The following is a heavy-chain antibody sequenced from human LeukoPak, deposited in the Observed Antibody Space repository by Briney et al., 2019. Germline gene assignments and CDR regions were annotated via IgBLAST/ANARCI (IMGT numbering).Heavy chain of an antibody. Sequence: PSHTLSLTCTVSGGSISSGSYYWSWIRQPAGKGLEWIGRIYTSGSTNYNPSLKSRVTISVDTSKNQFSLKLSSVTAADTAVYYCARAPTLYSSSWYEYFQHWGQGTLVTVSS. J-gene: IGHJ1*01. CDR2: IYTSGST. CDR3: ARAPTLYSSSWYEYFQH. D-gene: IGHD6-13*01. V-gene: IGHV4-61*02. CDR1: GGSISSGSYY.